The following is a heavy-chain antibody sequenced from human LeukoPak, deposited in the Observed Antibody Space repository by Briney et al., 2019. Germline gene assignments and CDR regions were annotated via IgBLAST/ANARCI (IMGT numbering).Heavy chain of an antibody. D-gene: IGHD6-19*01. CDR3: ASSRGAVAGATIDY. V-gene: IGHV1-18*01. CDR2: ISAYNGNT. J-gene: IGHJ4*02. CDR1: GYAFTSYG. Sequence: ASVKVSCKASGYAFTSYGISWVRQAPGQGLEWMGWISAYNGNTNYAQKLQGRVTMTTDTSTSTAYMELRSLRSDDTAVYYCASSRGAVAGATIDYWGQGTLVTVSS.